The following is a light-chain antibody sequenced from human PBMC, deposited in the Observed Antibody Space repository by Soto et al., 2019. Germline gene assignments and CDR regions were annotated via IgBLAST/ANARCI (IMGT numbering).Light chain of an antibody. CDR3: CSYAGSSTFALV. Sequence: QSALTRPASVSGSPGQSITISCTGTSSDVGSYNLVSWYQQHPGKAPKLMIYEGSKRPSGVSNRFSGSKSGNTASLTISGLQAEDEADYYCCSYAGSSTFALVFGGGTKLTVL. CDR1: SSDVGSYNL. V-gene: IGLV2-23*03. J-gene: IGLJ2*01. CDR2: EGS.